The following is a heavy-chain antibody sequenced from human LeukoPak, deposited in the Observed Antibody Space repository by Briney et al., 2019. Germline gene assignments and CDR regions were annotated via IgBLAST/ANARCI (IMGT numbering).Heavy chain of an antibody. Sequence: ASVKVSFKASGYTFTSYDINWVRQATGQGLEWMGWMNPNSGNTGYAQKLQGRVTMTTDTSTSTAYMELRSLRSDDTAVYYCARGLMITFGGVIVWYDYWGQGTLVTVSS. CDR1: GYTFTSYD. CDR3: ARGLMITFGGVIVWYDY. V-gene: IGHV1-8*02. D-gene: IGHD3-16*02. J-gene: IGHJ4*02. CDR2: MNPNSGNT.